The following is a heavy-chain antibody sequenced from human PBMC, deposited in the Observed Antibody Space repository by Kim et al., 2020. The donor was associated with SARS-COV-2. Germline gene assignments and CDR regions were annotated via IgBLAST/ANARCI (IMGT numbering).Heavy chain of an antibody. CDR1: GFTFSSYA. D-gene: IGHD2-2*01. V-gene: IGHV3-23*01. CDR2: ISGSGGST. Sequence: GGSLRLSCAASGFTFSSYAMSWVRQAPGKGLEWVSAISGSGGSTYYADSVKGRFTISRDNSKNTLYLQMNSLRAEDTAVYYCAKVSAYQLLGAWFDPWGQGTLVTVSS. J-gene: IGHJ5*02. CDR3: AKVSAYQLLGAWFDP.